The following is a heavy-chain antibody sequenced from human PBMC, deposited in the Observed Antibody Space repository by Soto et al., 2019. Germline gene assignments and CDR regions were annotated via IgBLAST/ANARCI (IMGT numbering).Heavy chain of an antibody. J-gene: IGHJ5*02. V-gene: IGHV1-2*04. CDR2: INPNSGGT. Sequence: QVQLVQSGAEVKKPGASVKVSCKASGYTFTGYYMHWVRQAPGQGLEWMGWINPNSGGTNYAQKFQGWVTMTRDTSISTAYMELSRLSSADTTVYYCARGDIVVLTGEFDPWGQGTLVTVSS. CDR3: ARGDIVVLTGEFDP. CDR1: GYTFTGYY. D-gene: IGHD2-15*01.